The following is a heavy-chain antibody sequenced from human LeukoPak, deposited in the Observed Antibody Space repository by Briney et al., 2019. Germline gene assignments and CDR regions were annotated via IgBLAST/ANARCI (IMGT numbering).Heavy chain of an antibody. CDR1: GFTFSSYA. D-gene: IGHD6-19*01. J-gene: IGHJ4*02. V-gene: IGHV3-23*01. CDR3: AKPSSIGIAVAAPLDY. CDR2: ISGSGGST. Sequence: GGSLRLSCAASGFTFSSYAMSWVRQAPGKGLEWVSAISGSGGSTYYADSVKGRFTISRDNSKNTLYLQMNSLRAEDTAVYYCAKPSSIGIAVAAPLDYWGPGTLVTVSS.